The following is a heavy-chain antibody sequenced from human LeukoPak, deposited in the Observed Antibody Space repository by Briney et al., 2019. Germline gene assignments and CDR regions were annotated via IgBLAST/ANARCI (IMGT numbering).Heavy chain of an antibody. CDR3: ARDRQWLTY. D-gene: IGHD6-19*01. CDR1: GFTVSTNY. Sequence: GGSLRLSCAASGFTVSTNYMSWVRQAPGKGLEWVSVIYSDGSTYFADSVKGRFTISRDNSKNTLYLQMNSLRVEDTAVYYCARDRQWLTYWGQGTLVTVSS. J-gene: IGHJ4*02. CDR2: IYSDGST. V-gene: IGHV3-53*01.